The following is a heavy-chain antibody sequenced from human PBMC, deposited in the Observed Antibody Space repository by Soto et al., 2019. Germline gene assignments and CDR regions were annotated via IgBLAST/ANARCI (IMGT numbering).Heavy chain of an antibody. Sequence: EVQLVESGGGLVQPGGSLRLSCAASGFTFSSYSMNWVRQAPGKGLEWVSYISSSSSTIYYADSVKGRFTISRDNAKNSLYRQMNSLRDEDTAVYYCARDRRVRGVHTTRDFDYWGQGTLVTVSS. CDR1: GFTFSSYS. J-gene: IGHJ4*02. V-gene: IGHV3-48*02. CDR2: ISSSSSTI. CDR3: ARDRRVRGVHTTRDFDY. D-gene: IGHD3-10*01.